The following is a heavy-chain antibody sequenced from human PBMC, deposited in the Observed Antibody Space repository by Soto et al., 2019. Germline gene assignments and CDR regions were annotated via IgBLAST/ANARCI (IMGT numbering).Heavy chain of an antibody. Sequence: QVQLQESGPELVKPSQTLSLTCTVSGGSISSDGYYWSWIRQHPGKGLEWIGYIYYSGSTYYNPSLKSRVTISVDTSKNQLSLKLSSVTAADTAVYYCARSKFPRDYYDTSGYEDYWGQGTLVTVSS. CDR1: GGSISSDGYY. J-gene: IGHJ4*02. CDR2: IYYSGST. V-gene: IGHV4-31*03. D-gene: IGHD3-22*01. CDR3: ARSKFPRDYYDTSGYEDY.